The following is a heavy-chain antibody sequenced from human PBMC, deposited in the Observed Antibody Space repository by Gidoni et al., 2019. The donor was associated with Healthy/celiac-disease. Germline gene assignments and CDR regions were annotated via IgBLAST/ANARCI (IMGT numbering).Heavy chain of an antibody. CDR3: AKDHYYDSSGYYGD. CDR1: GFTFSSYA. CDR2: ISGSGGST. Sequence: VQLLESGGGLVQPGGSLRLSCAASGFTFSSYAMSWVRQAPGKGLGWVSAISGSGGSTYYADSVKGRFTISRDNSKNTLYLQMNSLRAEDTAVYYCAKDHYYDSSGYYGDWGQGTLVTVSS. D-gene: IGHD3-22*01. V-gene: IGHV3-23*01. J-gene: IGHJ4*02.